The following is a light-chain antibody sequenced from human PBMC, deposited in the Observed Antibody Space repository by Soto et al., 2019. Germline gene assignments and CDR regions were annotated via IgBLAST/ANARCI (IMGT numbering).Light chain of an antibody. CDR2: AAS. Sequence: DIQMTQSPSWLSESVGDRFTITCRASQGIRNYLAWFKQKPGKAPKLLIYAASTLQSGVPSRFSGSASGTDFTLTISSLKPEDFATYYCQQLNSYSTFGQGTRLEIK. J-gene: IGKJ5*01. V-gene: IGKV1-16*01. CDR3: QQLNSYST. CDR1: QGIRNY.